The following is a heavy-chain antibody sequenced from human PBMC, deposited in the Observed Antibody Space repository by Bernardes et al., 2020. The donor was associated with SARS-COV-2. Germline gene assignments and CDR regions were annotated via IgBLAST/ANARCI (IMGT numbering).Heavy chain of an antibody. V-gene: IGHV3-9*01. Sequence: GGSLRLSCAASGFTFDDYAMHWVRQVPGKGLEWVSGIDWNGNNKAYVDSVKGRFAISRDNAKVSLNLQMNSLRAEDTAIYFCVKDGGFYASGNYRDAFDLWGRGTMVTVSS. D-gene: IGHD3-10*01. J-gene: IGHJ3*01. CDR2: IDWNGNNK. CDR1: GFTFDDYA. CDR3: VKDGGFYASGNYRDAFDL.